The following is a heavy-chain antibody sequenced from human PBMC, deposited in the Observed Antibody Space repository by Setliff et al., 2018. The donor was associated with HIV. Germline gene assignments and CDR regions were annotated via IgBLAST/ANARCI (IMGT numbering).Heavy chain of an antibody. CDR2: IYHSEYT. Sequence: PSETLSLTCAVSGGSISSDNWWTWVRQPPGKGLEWIGEIYHSEYTNYNASLKSRVSMSVDKSKNQFSLKLTSVTAADTAVYYCATYSAGEGGRGHWGQGTLVTVSS. CDR1: GGSISSDNW. D-gene: IGHD2-15*01. V-gene: IGHV4-4*02. J-gene: IGHJ4*02. CDR3: ATYSAGEGGRGH.